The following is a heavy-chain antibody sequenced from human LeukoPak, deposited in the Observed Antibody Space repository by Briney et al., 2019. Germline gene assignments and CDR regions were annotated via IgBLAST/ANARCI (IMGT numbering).Heavy chain of an antibody. CDR3: ARSIPYGTTWYGRSDY. CDR1: GFTFSNAW. J-gene: IGHJ4*02. Sequence: GGSLRLSCATSGFTFSNAWMNWVRQAPGKGLEWVANIKPDGTTKFYVDSVKGRFTISRDNALNSLYLQMNSLRAEDTAIYYCARSIPYGTTWYGRSDYWGQGTLVTVSS. V-gene: IGHV3-7*03. D-gene: IGHD6-13*01. CDR2: IKPDGTTK.